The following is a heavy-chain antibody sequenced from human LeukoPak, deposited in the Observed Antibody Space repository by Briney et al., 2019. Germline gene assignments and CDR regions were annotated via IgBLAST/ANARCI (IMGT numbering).Heavy chain of an antibody. V-gene: IGHV4-39*01. D-gene: IGHD2-21*01. CDR2: MFYSGNT. J-gene: IGHJ4*02. Sequence: PSKTLSLTCGVSGGSIISSSYYWGWIRQPPGKGLEWIASMFYSGNTYYNPSLKSRVTMSVDTTENQFSLKLSSVTAADTAVYYCARHVVGNYDLLSFDYWGQGSLVTVSS. CDR3: ARHVVGNYDLLSFDY. CDR1: GGSIISSSYY.